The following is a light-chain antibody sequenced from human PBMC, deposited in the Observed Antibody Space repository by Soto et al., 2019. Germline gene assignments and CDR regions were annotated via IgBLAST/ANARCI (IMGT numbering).Light chain of an antibody. V-gene: IGKV3-20*01. CDR2: GAS. CDR3: QQYGSSSVT. Sequence: EIVMTQSPGTLSLSPGERATLSCRASQSVSSSYLAWYQQKPGLAPRLLIYGASSRATGIPDRFSGSGSGTDFTLTISRLEPEDFAVYYCQQYGSSSVTFGQGTKVEIK. J-gene: IGKJ1*01. CDR1: QSVSSSY.